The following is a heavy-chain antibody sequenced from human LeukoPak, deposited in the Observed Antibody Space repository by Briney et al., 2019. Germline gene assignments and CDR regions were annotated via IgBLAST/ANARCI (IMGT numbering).Heavy chain of an antibody. CDR3: AKEVGYGSPYFDY. D-gene: IGHD5-12*01. V-gene: IGHV3-30*18. CDR2: ISFDESSE. J-gene: IGHJ4*02. Sequence: GGSLRLSCAASGFTFSNYGMHWVRQAPGKGLEWVALISFDESSEYYADSVKGRFSISRDNSKNTLYLQMNNARVDDTAVYYCAKEVGYGSPYFDYWGQGTLVTISS. CDR1: GFTFSNYG.